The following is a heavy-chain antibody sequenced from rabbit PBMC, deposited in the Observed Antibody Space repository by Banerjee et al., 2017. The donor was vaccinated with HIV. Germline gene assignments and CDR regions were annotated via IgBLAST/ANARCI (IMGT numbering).Heavy chain of an antibody. J-gene: IGHJ4*01. CDR2: IDGGSGST. Sequence: QEQLEESGGDLVKPEGSLTLTCTASGFTINDRYYMCWVRQAPGKGLEWIGCIDGGSGSTYYANWAKGRFTISKTSSTTVTLQMTSLTAADTATYFCARDRADSSGYYFNLWGPGTLVTVS. CDR1: GFTINDRYY. D-gene: IGHD6-1*01. V-gene: IGHV1S45*01. CDR3: ARDRADSSGYYFNL.